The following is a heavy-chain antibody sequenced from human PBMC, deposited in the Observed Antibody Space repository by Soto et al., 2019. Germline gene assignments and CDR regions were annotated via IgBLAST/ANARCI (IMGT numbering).Heavy chain of an antibody. V-gene: IGHV4-39*01. CDR3: ARQWTTVVTQAYFDH. D-gene: IGHD2-21*02. Sequence: SETLSLTCIVSGESISSSSYYWGWIRQAPGKGLEWIGSIYYSGRTYYNPSFKSRVTISIDTSKNQFSLKLSSVTATDTAVYYCARQWTTVVTQAYFDHWGQGALVTVSS. CDR1: GESISSSSYY. J-gene: IGHJ4*02. CDR2: IYYSGRT.